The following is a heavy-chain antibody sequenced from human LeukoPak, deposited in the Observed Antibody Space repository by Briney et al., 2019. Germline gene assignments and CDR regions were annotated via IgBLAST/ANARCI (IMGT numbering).Heavy chain of an antibody. V-gene: IGHV4-61*02. Sequence: SETLSLTCTVSGGSISSGSYYWSWIRQPAGKGLEWIGRIYTSGSTNYNPSLKSRVTMSVDTSKNQFSLKLSSVTAADTAVYYCARVGYSYGKGVSFDYWGQGTLVTVSS. J-gene: IGHJ4*02. CDR3: ARVGYSYGKGVSFDY. CDR1: GGSISSGSYY. D-gene: IGHD5-18*01. CDR2: IYTSGST.